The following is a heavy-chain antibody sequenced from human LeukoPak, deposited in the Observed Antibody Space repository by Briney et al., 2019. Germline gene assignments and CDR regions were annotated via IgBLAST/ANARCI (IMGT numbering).Heavy chain of an antibody. CDR3: AREHCGATSCSYFDC. V-gene: IGHV3-48*03. D-gene: IGHD2-2*01. CDR1: GLTLSSYE. Sequence: GGSQRLSCEASGLTLSSYEMSWVGQAPGKGLEWVSYISSGGSTIYNADFVKGRFTISRDNAKNSLYLQMNSLRAEDTAVYYCAREHCGATSCSYFDCWGQGTLVTVSS. CDR2: ISSGGSTI. J-gene: IGHJ4*02.